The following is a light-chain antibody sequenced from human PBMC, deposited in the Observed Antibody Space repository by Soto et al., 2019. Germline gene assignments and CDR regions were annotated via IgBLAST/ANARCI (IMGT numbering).Light chain of an antibody. V-gene: IGKV3-20*01. CDR2: DAS. J-gene: IGKJ1*01. CDR3: QQCGSSPWT. Sequence: EVVLTQSPGTLSLSPGERATLSCRASQSISQSLAWYQQRPGQSPRLLIYDASRRATGIPDRFTGSGFGTDFTLTISRLAPEDLAVYYCQQCGSSPWTFGQGTKVDIK. CDR1: QSISQS.